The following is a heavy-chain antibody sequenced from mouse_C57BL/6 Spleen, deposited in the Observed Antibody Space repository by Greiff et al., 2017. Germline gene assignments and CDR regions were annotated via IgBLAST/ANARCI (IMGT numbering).Heavy chain of an antibody. J-gene: IGHJ3*01. Sequence: EVQRVESGGGLVKPGGSLKLSCAASGFTFSDYGMHWVRQAPEKGLEWVAYISSGSSTIYYADTVKGRFTISRDNAKNTLFLQMTSLRSEDTAMYYCARNDGSSYVGWFAYWGQGTLVTVSA. D-gene: IGHD1-1*01. CDR1: GFTFSDYG. CDR2: ISSGSSTI. CDR3: ARNDGSSYVGWFAY. V-gene: IGHV5-17*01.